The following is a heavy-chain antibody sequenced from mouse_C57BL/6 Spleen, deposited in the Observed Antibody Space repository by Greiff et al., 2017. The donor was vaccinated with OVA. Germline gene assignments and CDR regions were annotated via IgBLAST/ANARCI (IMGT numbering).Heavy chain of an antibody. V-gene: IGHV5-9-1*02. CDR2: ISSGGDYI. Sequence: EVQRVESGEGLVKPGGSLKLSCAASGFTFSSYAMSWVRQTPEKRLEWVAYISSGGDYIYYADTVKGRFTISRDNARNTLYLQMSSLKSEDTAMYYCTRAPGAYYAMDYWGQGTSVTVSS. CDR1: GFTFSSYA. J-gene: IGHJ4*01. D-gene: IGHD4-1*01. CDR3: TRAPGAYYAMDY.